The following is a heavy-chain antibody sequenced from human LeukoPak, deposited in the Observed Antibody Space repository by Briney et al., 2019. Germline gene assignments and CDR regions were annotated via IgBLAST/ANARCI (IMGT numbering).Heavy chain of an antibody. Sequence: ASVKVSCKASGYTFTSHYMRWVRQAPGQGLEWMGIFNPSGGSTIYAQKFQGRVTMTRDTSTSTVYLEMSSLSSEDTAVYFCARYYGSGSHFDYWGQGTLVTVSS. CDR1: GYTFTSHY. CDR3: ARYYGSGSHFDY. V-gene: IGHV1-46*01. D-gene: IGHD3-10*01. J-gene: IGHJ4*02. CDR2: FNPSGGST.